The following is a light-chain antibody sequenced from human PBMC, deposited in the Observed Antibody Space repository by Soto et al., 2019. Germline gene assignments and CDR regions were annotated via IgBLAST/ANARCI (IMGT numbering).Light chain of an antibody. Sequence: EIVLTQSPATLSLSPLERATLSFRASQSVSSYLAWYQQKPGQAPRLLIYDASNRATGIPARFSGSGSGTEFTLTISSLQSEDFAVYYCQQYSTSPITFGQGTRLEIK. V-gene: IGKV3-11*01. CDR3: QQYSTSPIT. CDR2: DAS. J-gene: IGKJ5*01. CDR1: QSVSSY.